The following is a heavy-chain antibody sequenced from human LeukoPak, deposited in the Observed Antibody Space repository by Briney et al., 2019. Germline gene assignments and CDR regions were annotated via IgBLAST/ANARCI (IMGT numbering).Heavy chain of an antibody. CDR1: GFSFSSYA. CDR3: ARGSGSYGSNMDV. CDR2: MSSSDDGR. J-gene: IGHJ6*03. Sequence: GGSLRLSCATSGFSFSSYAMSWVRQAPGKGLEWVSAMSSSDDGRYYAASVRGRFTISRDTSRSTLYLQMNSLRAEDAAVYYCARGSGSYGSNMDVWGKGTTVTISS. V-gene: IGHV3-23*01. D-gene: IGHD3-10*01.